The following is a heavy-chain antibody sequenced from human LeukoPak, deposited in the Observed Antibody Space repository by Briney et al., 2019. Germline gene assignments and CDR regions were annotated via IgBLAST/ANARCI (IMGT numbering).Heavy chain of an antibody. CDR3: ARELGFTYYDILTGYYRGFFDY. J-gene: IGHJ4*02. Sequence: GASVGVSCKASGYTFTSYGISWVRQAPGQGLEWMGWISAFMSHIIYAQKLQGRVTMTTDTSTSTAYMELRSLRSHDTAVYYCARELGFTYYDILTGYYRGFFDYWGQGTLVTVCS. V-gene: IGHV1-18*01. CDR2: ISAFMSHI. CDR1: GYTFTSYG. D-gene: IGHD3-9*01.